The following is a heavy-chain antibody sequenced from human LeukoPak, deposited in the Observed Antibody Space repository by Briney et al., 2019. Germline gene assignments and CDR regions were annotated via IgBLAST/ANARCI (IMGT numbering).Heavy chain of an antibody. J-gene: IGHJ6*02. CDR3: AKNYESGRGVPYGMDV. CDR2: ISGSGGTT. CDR1: GFTFSSYA. Sequence: GGSLRLSCAASGFTFSSYAMTWVRQAPGKGLEWVSAISGSGGTTYYADSVRGRFTISRDNSKNTLYLQMSSLRDEDTAVYYCAKNYESGRGVPYGMDVWGQGTTVTVSS. D-gene: IGHD3-10*01. V-gene: IGHV3-23*01.